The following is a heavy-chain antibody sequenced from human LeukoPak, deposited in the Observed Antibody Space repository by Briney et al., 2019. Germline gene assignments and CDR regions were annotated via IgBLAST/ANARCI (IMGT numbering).Heavy chain of an antibody. Sequence: HPGGSLRLSCAASGSTFSSYAMSWIRQAPGKGLEWVSSISGRGDNTHYADSVKGRFTISRDNSKNTLYLQMNSLRVEDTAVYYCAKIGGNVVYWGQGTLVTVSS. D-gene: IGHD4-23*01. CDR1: GSTFSSYA. V-gene: IGHV3-23*01. CDR3: AKIGGNVVY. CDR2: ISGRGDNT. J-gene: IGHJ4*02.